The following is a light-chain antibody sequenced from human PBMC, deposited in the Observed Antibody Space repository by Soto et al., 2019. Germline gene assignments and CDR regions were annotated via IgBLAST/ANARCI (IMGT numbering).Light chain of an antibody. CDR3: SSYTSGSTLVV. V-gene: IGLV2-14*01. CDR2: EVT. CDR1: SSDVGAYNY. Sequence: QSALTQPASVSGSPGQSITISCTGSSSDVGAYNYVSWYQQHPGKTPRLMIYEVTNQPSGVSTRFSGSKSGNTASLTISGLRAEDEADYYCSSYTSGSTLVVFGGGTKLTVL. J-gene: IGLJ2*01.